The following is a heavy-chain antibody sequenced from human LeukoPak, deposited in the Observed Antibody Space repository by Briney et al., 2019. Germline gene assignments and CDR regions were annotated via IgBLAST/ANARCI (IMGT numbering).Heavy chain of an antibody. CDR2: IYYSGIT. D-gene: IGHD2-15*01. V-gene: IGHV4-59*01. CDR1: GASISGYY. CDR3: ARFCSGGSCPDY. Sequence: SETLSLTCTVSGASISGYYWTWIRQPPGKGLEWIGYIYYSGITNYNPSLKSRVTMSVDTSKNQVSLKLSSVTAADTAAYYCARFCSGGSCPDYWGQGTLVTVSS. J-gene: IGHJ4*02.